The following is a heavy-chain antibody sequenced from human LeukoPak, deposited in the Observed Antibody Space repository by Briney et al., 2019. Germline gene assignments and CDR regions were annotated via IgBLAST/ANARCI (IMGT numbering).Heavy chain of an antibody. Sequence: SETLSLNCTVSGGSISSYYWSWIRQPPGKGLEWIGYIYYSGSTNYNPSLKSRVTISVDTSKNQFSLKLSSVTAADTAVYYCASTTLYYGSGTYYYYYYMEVWGKGTTVTVSS. CDR2: IYYSGST. CDR3: ASTTLYYGSGTYYYYYYMEV. CDR1: GGSISSYY. D-gene: IGHD3-10*01. J-gene: IGHJ6*03. V-gene: IGHV4-59*08.